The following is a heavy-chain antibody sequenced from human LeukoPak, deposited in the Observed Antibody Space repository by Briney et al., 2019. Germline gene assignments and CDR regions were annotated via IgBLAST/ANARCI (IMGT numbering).Heavy chain of an antibody. J-gene: IGHJ4*02. Sequence: PGGSLRLSCAASGFTFSSYAMSWVRRAPGKGLEWVSAISGSSGSAYYADSVKGRFTISRDNSKNTLYLQMNSLRAEDTAVYYCARRSGDSSGWFDYWGQGTLVTVSS. V-gene: IGHV3-23*01. D-gene: IGHD6-19*01. CDR2: ISGSSGSA. CDR3: ARRSGDSSGWFDY. CDR1: GFTFSSYA.